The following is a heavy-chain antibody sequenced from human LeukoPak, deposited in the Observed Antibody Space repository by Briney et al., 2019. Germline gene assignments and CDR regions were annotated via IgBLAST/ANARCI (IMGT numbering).Heavy chain of an antibody. CDR1: RFRFSSHG. Sequence: PGGSLRLSCAASRFRFSSHGMHWVRHAPGKGLEWVAFIRYDGSDKFYADSVKGRFTISRDNAKNSLYLQMNSLRAEDTAVYYCARVLVVPAAHFDYWGQGTLVTVSS. CDR3: ARVLVVPAAHFDY. D-gene: IGHD2-2*01. CDR2: IRYDGSDK. V-gene: IGHV3-30*02. J-gene: IGHJ4*02.